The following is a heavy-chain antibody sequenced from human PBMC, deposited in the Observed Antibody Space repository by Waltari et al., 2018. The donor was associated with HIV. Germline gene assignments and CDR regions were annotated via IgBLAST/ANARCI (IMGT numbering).Heavy chain of an antibody. CDR1: GYTFISYD. CDR2: MNPNSGNT. D-gene: IGHD6-19*01. V-gene: IGHV1-8*01. J-gene: IGHJ4*02. Sequence: QVQLVQSGAEVKKPGASVKVSCKASGYTFISYDINWVRQATGQGLEWMGWMNPNSGNTCYAQKFQGRVTMTRNTSISTAYMELSSLKASDTAMYYCARLGYSSGWVAGYWGQGTLVTVSS. CDR3: ARLGYSSGWVAGY.